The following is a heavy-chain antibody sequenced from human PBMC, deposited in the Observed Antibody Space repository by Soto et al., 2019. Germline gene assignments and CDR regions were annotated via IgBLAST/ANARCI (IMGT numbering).Heavy chain of an antibody. V-gene: IGHV4-34*01. Sequence: PSETLSLTCAVYGGSPRSYYWSWIRQPPGKGLGWIGEINHSGSTNYKPSLKSRVTISVDTSKNQFSLKLSSVTPAATAAYYCQAVAGPFEYWGQGTLGAVSS. CDR3: QAVAGPFEY. J-gene: IGHJ4*02. CDR1: GGSPRSYY. D-gene: IGHD6-19*01. CDR2: INHSGST.